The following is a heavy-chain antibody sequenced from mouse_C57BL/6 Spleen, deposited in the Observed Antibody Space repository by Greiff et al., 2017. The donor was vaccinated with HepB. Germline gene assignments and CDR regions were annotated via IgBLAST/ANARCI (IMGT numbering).Heavy chain of an antibody. CDR3: ARRYDGLLYYAMDY. J-gene: IGHJ4*01. CDR1: GYTFTDYN. Sequence: VQLQQSGPELVKPGASVKIPCKASGYTFTDYNMDWVKQSHGKSLEWIGDINPNNGGTIYNQKFKGKATLTVDKSSSTAYMELRSLTSEDTAVYYCARRYDGLLYYAMDYWGQGTSVTVSS. V-gene: IGHV1-18*01. D-gene: IGHD2-3*01. CDR2: INPNNGGT.